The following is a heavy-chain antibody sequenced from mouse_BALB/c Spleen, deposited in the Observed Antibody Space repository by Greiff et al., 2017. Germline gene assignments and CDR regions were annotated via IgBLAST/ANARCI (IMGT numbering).Heavy chain of an antibody. CDR1: GYAFSSYW. V-gene: IGHV1-80*01. Sequence: QVQLQQSGAEQVRPGSSVKISCKASGYAFSSYWMNWVKQRPGQGLEWIGQIYPGDGDTNYNGKFKGKATLTADKSSSTAYMQLSSLTSEDSAVYFCARETGYYFDYWGQGTTLTVSS. D-gene: IGHD4-1*01. CDR2: IYPGDGDT. CDR3: ARETGYYFDY. J-gene: IGHJ2*01.